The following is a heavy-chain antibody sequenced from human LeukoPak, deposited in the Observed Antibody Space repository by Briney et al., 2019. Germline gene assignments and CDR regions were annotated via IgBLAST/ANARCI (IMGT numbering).Heavy chain of an antibody. CDR2: IYSDGTT. CDR1: GFTVITNY. J-gene: IGHJ5*02. Sequence: GGSLRLSCAASGFTVITNYMSWVRQAPGKGLEWVSVIYSDGTTHYADSVKGRFTISRDNSKNTLYLQMSSLRAEDTAVYYCAKGASAWGQGTLVTVSS. CDR3: AKGASA. V-gene: IGHV3-66*01.